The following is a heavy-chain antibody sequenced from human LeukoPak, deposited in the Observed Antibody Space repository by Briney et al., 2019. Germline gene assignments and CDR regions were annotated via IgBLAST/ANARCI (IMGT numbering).Heavy chain of an antibody. CDR3: ARAELLPPNSYPIL. V-gene: IGHV4-34*11. Sequence: SETLSLTCAVYGGSFSGYYWSWIRQPPGKGPEWIGNYFYSGATYYNPSLKTRVSISVDTSRNQFSLNLNSVTAADTAVYFCARAELLPPNSYPILWGLAPLV. CDR1: GGSFSGYY. CDR2: YFYSGAT. J-gene: IGHJ2*01. D-gene: IGHD6-6*01.